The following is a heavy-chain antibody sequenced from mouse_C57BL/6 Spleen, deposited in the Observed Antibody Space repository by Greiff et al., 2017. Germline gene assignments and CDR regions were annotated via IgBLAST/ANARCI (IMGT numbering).Heavy chain of an antibody. CDR1: GFTFSSYA. Sequence: EVMLVESGEGLVKPGGSLKLSCAASGFTFSSYAMSWVRQTPEKRLEWVAYISSGGDYIYYADTVKGRFTISRDNARNTLYLQMSSLKSEDTAMXYCTSDPGYFDYWGQGTTLTVSS. J-gene: IGHJ2*01. CDR3: TSDPGYFDY. CDR2: ISSGGDYI. V-gene: IGHV5-9-1*02.